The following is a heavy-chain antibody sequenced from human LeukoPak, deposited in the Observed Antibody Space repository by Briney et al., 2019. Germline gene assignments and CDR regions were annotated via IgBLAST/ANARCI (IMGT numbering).Heavy chain of an antibody. CDR3: ARDQGYSSSWNFDY. J-gene: IGHJ4*02. D-gene: IGHD6-13*01. CDR2: ISAYNGNT. CDR1: GYTFPSYG. Sequence: ASVKVSCKASGYTFPSYGISWVRQAPGQGLGWMGWISAYNGNTNYAQKLQGRVTMTTDTSPSTAYMELRSLRSDDTAVYYCARDQGYSSSWNFDYWGQGTLVTVSS. V-gene: IGHV1-18*04.